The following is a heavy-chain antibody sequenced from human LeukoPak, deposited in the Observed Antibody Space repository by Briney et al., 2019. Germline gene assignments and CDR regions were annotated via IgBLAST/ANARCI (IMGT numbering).Heavy chain of an antibody. CDR2: ISGGGGST. CDR3: ANLNPRGCYFDY. CDR1: GFTFSSYA. J-gene: IGHJ4*02. V-gene: IGHV3-23*01. D-gene: IGHD3-10*01. Sequence: GGSLRLSCAASGFTFSSYAMSWVRQAPGKGLEWVSAISGGGGSTYYADSVKGRFTISRDNSKNTLYLQMNSLRAEDTAVYYCANLNPRGCYFDYWGQGTLVTVSS.